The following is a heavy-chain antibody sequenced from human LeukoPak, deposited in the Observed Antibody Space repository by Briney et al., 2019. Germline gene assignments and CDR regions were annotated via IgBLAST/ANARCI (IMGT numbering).Heavy chain of an antibody. V-gene: IGHV3-30*18. D-gene: IGHD3-22*01. J-gene: IGHJ4*02. CDR1: GFTFSSHG. Sequence: PGTSLRLSCAASGFTFSSHGMHWVRQAPATGLEWLALILYDGSNEYYADSVQGRFTISRDSSRNTLYLQMNSLRAEDTAVYYCAKDGTGGYYYLDYWGQGTPVTVSS. CDR3: AKDGTGGYYYLDY. CDR2: ILYDGSNE.